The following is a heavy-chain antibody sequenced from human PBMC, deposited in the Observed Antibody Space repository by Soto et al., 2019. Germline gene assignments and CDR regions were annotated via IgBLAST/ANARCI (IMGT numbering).Heavy chain of an antibody. Sequence: SETLSLTCTVSGGSISSGDYYWSWIRQPPGKGLEWIGYIYYSGSTYYNPSLKSRVTISVDTSKNQFSLKLSSVTAADTAVYYCARDRVEMATMGVYHYHGMDVWGQGTTVTVSS. J-gene: IGHJ6*02. CDR3: ARDRVEMATMGVYHYHGMDV. CDR2: IYYSGST. V-gene: IGHV4-30-4*01. CDR1: GGSISSGDYY. D-gene: IGHD5-12*01.